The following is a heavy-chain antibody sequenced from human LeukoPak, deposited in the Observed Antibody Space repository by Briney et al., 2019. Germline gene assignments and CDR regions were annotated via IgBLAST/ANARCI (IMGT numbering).Heavy chain of an antibody. V-gene: IGHV4-34*01. CDR2: INHSGST. CDR1: GGSFSGYY. J-gene: IGHJ1*01. D-gene: IGHD6-13*01. CDR3: ARRWYSSSWYAYFQH. Sequence: SETLSLTCAVYGGSFSGYYWSWIRQPPGKGLEWIGEINHSGSTNYNPSPKSRVTISVDTSKNQFSLKLSSVTAADTAVYYCARRWYSSSWYAYFQHWGQGTLVTVSS.